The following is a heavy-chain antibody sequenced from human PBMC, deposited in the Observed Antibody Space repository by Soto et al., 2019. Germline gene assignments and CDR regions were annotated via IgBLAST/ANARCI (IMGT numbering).Heavy chain of an antibody. CDR3: AREVGATYYYYGMDV. CDR1: GFTFDDCA. J-gene: IGHJ6*02. CDR2: ISWNSGSI. V-gene: IGHV3-9*01. Sequence: GGSLRLSCAASGFTFDDCAMHWVRQAPGKGLEWVSGISWNSGSIGYADSVKGRFTISRDNAKNSLYLQMNSLRAEDTALYYCAREVGATYYYYGMDVRGQGTTVTVSS. D-gene: IGHD1-26*01.